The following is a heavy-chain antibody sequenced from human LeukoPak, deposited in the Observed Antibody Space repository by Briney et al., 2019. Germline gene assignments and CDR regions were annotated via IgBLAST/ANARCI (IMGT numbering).Heavy chain of an antibody. CDR1: GYSITNYW. J-gene: IGHJ5*02. CDR3: ARQPGAGWFDP. CDR2: IYPADSDI. D-gene: IGHD3-10*01. V-gene: IGHV5-51*01. Sequence: GESLKISCKGSGYSITNYWIGWVRQMPGKGLEWMGIIYPADSDIRYSPSFQGQVTISADKSISTVYLQWGSLKASDTAMYYCARQPGAGWFDPWGQGTLVTVSS.